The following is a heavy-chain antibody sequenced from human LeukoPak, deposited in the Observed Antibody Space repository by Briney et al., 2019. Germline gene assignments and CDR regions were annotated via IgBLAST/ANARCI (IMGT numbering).Heavy chain of an antibody. Sequence: GESLRLSCAASGFTFSSYAMSWVRQAPGKGLEWVSAISGSGGSTYYADSVKGRFTISRDNSRSTLYLQVNSLRAEDTAVYYCAKGYCSSTSCGYFDYWGQGTLVTVSS. V-gene: IGHV3-23*01. CDR3: AKGYCSSTSCGYFDY. J-gene: IGHJ4*02. CDR2: ISGSGGST. D-gene: IGHD2-2*01. CDR1: GFTFSSYA.